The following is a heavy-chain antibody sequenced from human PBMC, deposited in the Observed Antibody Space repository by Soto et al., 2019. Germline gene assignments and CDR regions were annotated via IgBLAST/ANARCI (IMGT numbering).Heavy chain of an antibody. Sequence: EVQLLESGGGLVQPGGSLRLSCAASGFTFSNYAMNWVRQAPGKGLEWVSGINDSGGRTYYADSVQGRFTISRDNSKSTLSLQMNSLRAEDTAVYYCAKDPDFWSGYFDYWGQGSLVTVSS. V-gene: IGHV3-23*01. CDR3: AKDPDFWSGYFDY. J-gene: IGHJ4*02. CDR2: INDSGGRT. D-gene: IGHD3-3*01. CDR1: GFTFSNYA.